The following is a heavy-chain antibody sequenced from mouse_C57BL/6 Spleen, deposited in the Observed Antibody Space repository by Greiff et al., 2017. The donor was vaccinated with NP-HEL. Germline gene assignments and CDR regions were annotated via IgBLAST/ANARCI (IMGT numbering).Heavy chain of an antibody. CDR1: GYTFTSYW. Sequence: VQLKEPGAELVRPGTSVKLSCKASGYTFTSYWMHWVKQRPGQGLEWIGVIDPSDSYTNYNQKFKGKATLTVDTSSSTAYMQLSSLTSEDSAVYYCARSGYYGSDVYWGQGTTLTVSS. CDR3: ARSGYYGSDVY. V-gene: IGHV1-59*01. J-gene: IGHJ2*01. D-gene: IGHD1-1*01. CDR2: IDPSDSYT.